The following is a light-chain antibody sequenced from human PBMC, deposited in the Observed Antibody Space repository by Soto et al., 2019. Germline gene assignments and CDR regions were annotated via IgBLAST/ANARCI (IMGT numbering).Light chain of an antibody. CDR1: QDISNF. J-gene: IGKJ1*01. Sequence: DIQMTQSPISLSASLGDRVTVTCRASQDISNFLNWYQQKPGKALKLLIYAASNLQSGVPSRFSGSGSGTDFTLTINNLQPEDFATYYCQQSYSTPRTFGQGTKMEIK. V-gene: IGKV1-39*01. CDR3: QQSYSTPRT. CDR2: AAS.